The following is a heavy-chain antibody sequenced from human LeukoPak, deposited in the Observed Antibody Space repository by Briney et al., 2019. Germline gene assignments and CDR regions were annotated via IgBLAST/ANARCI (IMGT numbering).Heavy chain of an antibody. V-gene: IGHV1-8*01. J-gene: IGHJ4*02. CDR1: GYTFTSYD. CDR2: MNPNSGNT. Sequence: ASVKVSCKASGYTFTSYDINWVRQATGQGLEWMGWMNPNSGNTGYAQKFQGRVTMTRDTSTSTVYMELSSLRSEDTAVYYCARRPPRSTWIQLWYFDYWGQGTLVTVSS. D-gene: IGHD5-18*01. CDR3: ARRPPRSTWIQLWYFDY.